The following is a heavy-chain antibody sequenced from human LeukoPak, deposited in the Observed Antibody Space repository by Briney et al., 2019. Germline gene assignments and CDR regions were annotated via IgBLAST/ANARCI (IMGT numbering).Heavy chain of an antibody. Sequence: ASVKVSCKAAGFTFVSYGITWVRQAPGQGLEWVGWVSAQNGNTNYAQKLHGRVTMTTDTTTSTAYMELRGLRSDDTAVYYCARDDYYSDSWAHDTCDIWGQGTMVIVSS. V-gene: IGHV1-18*01. D-gene: IGHD3-10*01. J-gene: IGHJ3*02. CDR1: GFTFVSYG. CDR3: ARDDYYSDSWAHDTCDI. CDR2: VSAQNGNT.